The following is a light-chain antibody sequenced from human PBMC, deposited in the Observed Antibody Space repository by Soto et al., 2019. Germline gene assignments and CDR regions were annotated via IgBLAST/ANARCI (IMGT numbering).Light chain of an antibody. V-gene: IGKV3-20*01. CDR1: QSVSADY. CDR2: VAS. CDR3: QQYGRSPHT. J-gene: IGKJ2*01. Sequence: NVLTQSPGTLSLSPGERATLSCRASQSVSADYLAWYQQKPGQAPRLLIYVASNRATGIPDRFSGSGSGTDFTLTISRLEPEDFAVYYCQQYGRSPHTFGQGTKLEIK.